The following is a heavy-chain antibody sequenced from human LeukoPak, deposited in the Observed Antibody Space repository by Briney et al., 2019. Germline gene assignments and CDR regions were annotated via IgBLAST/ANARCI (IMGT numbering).Heavy chain of an antibody. J-gene: IGHJ6*02. CDR2: ISASGGST. D-gene: IGHD3-22*01. CDR1: GFTFSSSA. CDR3: ARARPWDSSRSYYFGMDV. Sequence: GGSLRLSCAASGFTFSSSAMSWVRQVPGKGLEWVSGISASGGSTYYADSVRGRFTISRDNPKNTLYVQMNSLRDEDTAVYYCARARPWDSSRSYYFGMDVWGHGTTVTVSS. V-gene: IGHV3-23*01.